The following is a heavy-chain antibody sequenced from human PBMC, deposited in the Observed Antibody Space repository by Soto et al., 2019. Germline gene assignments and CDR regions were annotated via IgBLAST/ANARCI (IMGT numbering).Heavy chain of an antibody. CDR1: GGSISSYY. V-gene: IGHV4-59*01. CDR2: IYYSGST. CDR3: ARDLGHYYESSGYLTYGMGV. D-gene: IGHD3-22*01. Sequence: SETLALTCTVSGGSISSYYWSWIRQHPGKGLEWIGYIYYSGSTNYNPSLKSRVTISVDTSKNQFSLKLSSVTAADTAVYYCARDLGHYYESSGYLTYGMGVWGQGTTVAVSS. J-gene: IGHJ6*02.